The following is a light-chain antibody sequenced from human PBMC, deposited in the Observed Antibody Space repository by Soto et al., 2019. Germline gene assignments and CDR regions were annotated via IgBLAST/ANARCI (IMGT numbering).Light chain of an antibody. CDR3: QQYDKWPPWT. J-gene: IGKJ1*01. CDR1: QGVNTN. CDR2: GAS. Sequence: EIVMTQSPATLSVSPGARVTLSCRASQGVNTNLAWYQQKPGQAPRLLIYGASTRATGIPARFSGSGSGTDFTLTISSLQSEDFAVYYCQQYDKWPPWTFGQGTKVEIK. V-gene: IGKV3-15*01.